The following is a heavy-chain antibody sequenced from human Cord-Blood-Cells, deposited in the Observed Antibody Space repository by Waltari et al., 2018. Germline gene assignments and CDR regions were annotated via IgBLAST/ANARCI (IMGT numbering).Heavy chain of an antibody. D-gene: IGHD1-7*01. J-gene: IGHJ4*02. CDR3: ARHTGQYNWNYEFDY. CDR2: IYYSGST. CDR1: GGSISSSSYY. Sequence: QLQLQESGPGLVKPSETLSLTCTVSGGSISSSSYYWGGIRQPPGKGLEWIGSIYYSGSTYYNPSLKSRVTISVDTSKNQFSLKLSSVTAADTAVYYCARHTGQYNWNYEFDYWGQGTLVTVSS. V-gene: IGHV4-39*01.